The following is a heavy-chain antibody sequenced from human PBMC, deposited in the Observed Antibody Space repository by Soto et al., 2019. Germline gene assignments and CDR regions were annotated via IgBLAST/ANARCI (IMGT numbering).Heavy chain of an antibody. CDR2: ISYSGNT. D-gene: IGHD2-15*01. Sequence: LSLTCTVSGGSIISGYWSWIRQPPGKGLEWIGYISYSGNTNYNPSVKGRVTLSVDTPQNQFSLSLSSVTTADTAVYYCAGLRGYAGSPIDYWGQGTLVTVSS. J-gene: IGHJ4*02. CDR1: GGSIISGY. V-gene: IGHV4-59*01. CDR3: AGLRGYAGSPIDY.